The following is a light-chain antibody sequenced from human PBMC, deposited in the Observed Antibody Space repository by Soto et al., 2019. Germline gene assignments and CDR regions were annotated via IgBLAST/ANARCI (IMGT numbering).Light chain of an antibody. CDR1: QAISGS. J-gene: IGKJ2*01. V-gene: IGKV1-9*01. CDR2: SVS. Sequence: IQLTQSQSSLSASVGDRVTITCRASQAISGSLAWYQQNPGQAPKLLIYSVSTLHSGVPSRFSGSGSGTDFTLTISSLHPADFSTYYCQKFKSYPYTFGQGTKLEIK. CDR3: QKFKSYPYT.